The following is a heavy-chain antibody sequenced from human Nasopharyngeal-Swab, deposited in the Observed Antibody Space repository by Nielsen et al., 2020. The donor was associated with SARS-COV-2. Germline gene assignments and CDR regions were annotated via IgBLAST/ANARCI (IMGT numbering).Heavy chain of an antibody. D-gene: IGHD3-10*01. J-gene: IGHJ4*02. CDR1: GFTFSSYA. CDR3: AKGLWFGELLSGLNY. V-gene: IGHV3-23*01. Sequence: GESLKISCAASGFTFSSYAMSWVRQAPGKGLEWVSAISGSGGSTYYADSVKVRFTISRDNSKNTLYLQMNSLRAEDTAVYYCAKGLWFGELLSGLNYWGQGTLVTVSS. CDR2: ISGSGGST.